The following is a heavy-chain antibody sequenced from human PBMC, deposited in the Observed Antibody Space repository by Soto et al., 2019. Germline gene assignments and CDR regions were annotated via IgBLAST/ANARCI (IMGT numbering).Heavy chain of an antibody. CDR2: IYFDGSNK. CDR1: GFTFSSYG. D-gene: IGHD3-22*01. J-gene: IGHJ3*02. Sequence: GGSLRLSCAASGFTFSSYGIHWVRQAPGKGLEWVAVIYFDGSNKYYADSVKGRFTVSRDNSKNTLYLQMNSLRAEDTAVYYCAKDRRDTMIVVVIMAFDIWGQGTMVTVSS. V-gene: IGHV3-33*06. CDR3: AKDRRDTMIVVVIMAFDI.